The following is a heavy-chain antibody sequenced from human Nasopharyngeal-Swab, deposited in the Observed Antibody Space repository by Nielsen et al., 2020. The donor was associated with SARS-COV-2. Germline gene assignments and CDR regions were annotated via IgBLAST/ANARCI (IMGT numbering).Heavy chain of an antibody. V-gene: IGHV3-11*06. CDR2: ISNRGTYT. CDR3: ARGGYRYSSSIDY. CDR1: GFTFSDYY. Sequence: GESLKISCAASGFTFSDYYMSWIRQAPGKGLECVSYISNRGTYTNYADSLRGRFTISRDNAKNSLYLQMDSLRAEDTAVYYCARGGYRYSSSIDYWGQGTLVTVSS. D-gene: IGHD6-13*01. J-gene: IGHJ4*02.